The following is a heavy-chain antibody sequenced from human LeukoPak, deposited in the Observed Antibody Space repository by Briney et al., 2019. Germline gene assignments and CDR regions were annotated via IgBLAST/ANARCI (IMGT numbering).Heavy chain of an antibody. D-gene: IGHD6-13*01. CDR3: AKLRGSSWLTYHDY. Sequence: GGSLRLSCAASGFTFSSYGMHWVRQAPGKGLEWVSYISSSGSTIYYADSVKGRFTISRDNAKNSLYLQMNSLRAEDTAVYYCAKLRGSSWLTYHDYWGQGILVTVSS. J-gene: IGHJ4*02. CDR1: GFTFSSYG. CDR2: ISSSGSTI. V-gene: IGHV3-48*04.